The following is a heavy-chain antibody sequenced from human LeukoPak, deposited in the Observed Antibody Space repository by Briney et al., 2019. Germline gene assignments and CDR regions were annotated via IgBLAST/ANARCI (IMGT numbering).Heavy chain of an antibody. J-gene: IGHJ3*02. D-gene: IGHD2-2*01. CDR2: IRYDGSNK. CDR3: AKGSVVPAAMGVPAFDI. Sequence: GGSLRLSFAACGFTFSSYGMHWVRQAPGKGLEWVAFIRYDGSNKYYADSVKGRFTISRDNSKNTLYLQMNSLRAEDTAVYYCAKGSVVPAAMGVPAFDIWGQGTMVTVSS. V-gene: IGHV3-30*02. CDR1: GFTFSSYG.